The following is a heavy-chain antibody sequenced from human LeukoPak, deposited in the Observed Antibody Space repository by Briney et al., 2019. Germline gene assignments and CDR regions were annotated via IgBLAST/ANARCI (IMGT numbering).Heavy chain of an antibody. CDR1: ESIFSRHT. CDR2: IGSGSSNI. CDR3: TRILVGGNRAFDI. Sequence: GGSLRLSCAAPESIFSRHTMNWVRQAPGKGLEWVSSIGSGSSNIKYADSAKGRFSISRDNAKNTLYLQMNSLRAEDTAMYYCTRILVGGNRAFDIWGQGTMATVSS. J-gene: IGHJ3*02. D-gene: IGHD2-21*01. V-gene: IGHV3-21*01.